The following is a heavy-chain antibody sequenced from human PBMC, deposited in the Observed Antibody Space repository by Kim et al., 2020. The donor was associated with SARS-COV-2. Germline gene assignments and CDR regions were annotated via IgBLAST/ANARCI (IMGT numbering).Heavy chain of an antibody. V-gene: IGHV3-33*01. CDR3: ARGGWGPFDY. CDR1: GFTFSTYG. Sequence: GGSLRLSCAASGFTFSTYGMHWVRQAPGKGLEWVAVIWYDGSNEYYADTVKGRFTSSRDNSKNTMYLQMHGLRVEDTAVYYCARGGWGPFDYWGQGTLGTVPS. CDR2: IWYDGSNE. D-gene: IGHD3-16*01. J-gene: IGHJ4*02.